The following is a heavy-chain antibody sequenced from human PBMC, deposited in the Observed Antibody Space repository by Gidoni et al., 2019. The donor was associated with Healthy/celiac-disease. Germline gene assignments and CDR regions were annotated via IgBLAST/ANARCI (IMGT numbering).Heavy chain of an antibody. CDR2: IYTLGST. J-gene: IGHJ6*02. CDR3: ARTLLYYYGMDV. D-gene: IGHD3-10*01. V-gene: IGHV4-4*07. Sequence: QVQLQESGPGLVKPSETLSPTGTVPGGSISSYYWSWIRQPAGKGLEWIGRIYTLGSTNYNPSLKSRVTMSVDTSKNQFSLQLSSVTAADTAVYYCARTLLYYYGMDVWGQGTTVTVSS. CDR1: GGSISSYY.